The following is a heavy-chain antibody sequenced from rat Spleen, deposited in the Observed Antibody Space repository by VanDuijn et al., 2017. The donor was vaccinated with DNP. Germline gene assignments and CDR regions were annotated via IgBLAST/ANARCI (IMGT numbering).Heavy chain of an antibody. J-gene: IGHJ4*01. Sequence: QVQLKESGPGLVQPSQTLSLTCTVSGFSLTSYGVSWVRQPPGKVLEWIAAISSGGSTYYNSALKSRLSISRDTSKSQVFLKLNSLQTEDTATYYCARDLIIRDTTSAMDAWGQGTSVTVSS. V-gene: IGHV2S12*01. CDR2: ISSGGST. CDR3: ARDLIIRDTTSAMDA. D-gene: IGHD4-3*01. CDR1: GFSLTSYG.